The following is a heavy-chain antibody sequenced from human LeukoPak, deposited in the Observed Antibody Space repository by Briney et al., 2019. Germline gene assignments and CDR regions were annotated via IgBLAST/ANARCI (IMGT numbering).Heavy chain of an antibody. CDR2: IKQDGSET. J-gene: IGHJ4*02. CDR3: ARGKGVDY. Sequence: GGSLRLSCAASGFTFSGYWMTWVRQAPGKGLEWVANIKQDGSETYYVDSVKGRFTISRDNARNSLYLQTNSLRAEDTAVYYCARGKGVDYWGQGILVTVSS. V-gene: IGHV3-7*01. CDR1: GFTFSGYW.